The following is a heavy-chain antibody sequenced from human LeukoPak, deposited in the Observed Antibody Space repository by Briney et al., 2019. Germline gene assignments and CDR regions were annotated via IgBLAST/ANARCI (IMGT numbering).Heavy chain of an antibody. D-gene: IGHD6-13*01. V-gene: IGHV4-59*01. Sequence: SETLSLTCTVSGGSISSYYWSWIRQPPGKGLEWIGYIYYSGGTNYNPSLKSRVTISVDTSKNQFSLKLSSVTAADTAVYYCARERAGIADYWGQGTLVTVSS. CDR1: GGSISSYY. CDR2: IYYSGGT. CDR3: ARERAGIADY. J-gene: IGHJ4*02.